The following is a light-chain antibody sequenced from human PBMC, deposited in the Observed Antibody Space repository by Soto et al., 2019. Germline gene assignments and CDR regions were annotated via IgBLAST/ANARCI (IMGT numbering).Light chain of an antibody. Sequence: QSALTQPPSASESLGQSVTISCTGTSSDVGGYKYVSWYQQHPGKAPKVMIYEVNKRPSGVPDRFSGSKSGNTASLTVSGLQAEDEADYYCNSYAGSNNWVFGGGTKLTVL. CDR1: SSDVGGYKY. J-gene: IGLJ3*02. CDR2: EVN. CDR3: NSYAGSNNWV. V-gene: IGLV2-8*01.